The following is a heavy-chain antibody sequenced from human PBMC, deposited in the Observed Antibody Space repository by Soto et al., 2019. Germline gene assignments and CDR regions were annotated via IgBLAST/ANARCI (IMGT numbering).Heavy chain of an antibody. CDR2: IYSGGYT. D-gene: IGHD3-10*01. V-gene: IGHV3-53*01. Sequence: EVQLVESGGGLIQPGGSLRLSCAVSGFTVSNNYMSWVRQAPGKGLEGVSVIYSGGYTAYGDSVKGRFTISRDISKNTLFLQIKTLDACDRAGCYSARRTGGGGYWGQGTLVTVSS. CDR1: GFTVSNNY. CDR3: ARRTGGGGY. J-gene: IGHJ4*02.